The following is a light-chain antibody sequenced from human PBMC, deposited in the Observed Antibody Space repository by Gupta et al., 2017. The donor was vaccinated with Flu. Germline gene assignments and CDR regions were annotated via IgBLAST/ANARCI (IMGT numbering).Light chain of an antibody. V-gene: IGLV8-61*01. Sequence: QTVVTQEPSFSVSPGGTVTLTCGLSSGSVSTSSYPSWYQQTPGQAPRTLIYNTNTRSSGVPDRFSGSVLGNKAALTITGAQADDEAAYYCVPYMGSGAVVFGGGTKLTVL. CDR3: VPYMGSGAVV. J-gene: IGLJ2*01. CDR1: SGSVSTSSY. CDR2: NTN.